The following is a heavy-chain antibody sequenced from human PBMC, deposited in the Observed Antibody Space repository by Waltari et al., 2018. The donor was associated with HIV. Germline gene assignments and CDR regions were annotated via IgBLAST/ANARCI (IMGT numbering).Heavy chain of an antibody. D-gene: IGHD3-16*01. J-gene: IGHJ4*02. Sequence: QVQLFQSESELKKPGASVKVSCKASGYTFTSNSIHWVRQAPGQGLEWMGWINTNTWSPMYAQGFTGRFVFSFDTSVSTAFLQISALKADDTAVYFCARDGGRSRAFDSWGQGTLVTVSS. V-gene: IGHV7-4-1*02. CDR3: ARDGGRSRAFDS. CDR2: INTNTWSP. CDR1: GYTFTSNS.